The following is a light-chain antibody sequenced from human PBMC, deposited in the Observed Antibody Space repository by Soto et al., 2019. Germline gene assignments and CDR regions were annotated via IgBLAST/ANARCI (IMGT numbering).Light chain of an antibody. J-gene: IGKJ1*01. CDR3: QQYGSSRWT. CDR1: QSVSSSY. V-gene: IGKV3-20*01. CDR2: GAS. Sequence: VLTQSPGTLSLSPGERATLSCRASQSVSSSYLAWYQQKPGQAPRLLIYGASSRATGIPDRFSGSGSGTDFTLTISRLEPEDFAVYYCQQYGSSRWTFGQGTKVDI.